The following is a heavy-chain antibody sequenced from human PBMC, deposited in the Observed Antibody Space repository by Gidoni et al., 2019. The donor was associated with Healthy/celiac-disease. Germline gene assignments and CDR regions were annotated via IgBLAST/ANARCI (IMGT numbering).Heavy chain of an antibody. CDR1: GFTVSSNY. V-gene: IGHV3-53*01. Sequence: EVQLVESGGGLIQPGGSLRLSCAASGFTVSSNYMSWVRQAPGKGLEWGSVIYSGGSTYYADSVKGRFTISRDNSKNTLYLQMNSLRAEDTAVYYCAKTVGATQPNYYYYYMDVWGKGTTVTVSS. CDR3: AKTVGATQPNYYYYYMDV. D-gene: IGHD1-26*01. J-gene: IGHJ6*03. CDR2: IYSGGST.